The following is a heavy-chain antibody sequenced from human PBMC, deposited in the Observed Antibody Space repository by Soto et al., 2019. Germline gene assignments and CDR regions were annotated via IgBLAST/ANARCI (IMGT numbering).Heavy chain of an antibody. D-gene: IGHD3-10*01. CDR3: ARSSISGIFYYYY. Sequence: QVQLVQSGAEVKKPGASVKVSCKASGYTFTDNGVSWMRQAPGQGLEWMGWINPNNGNTKYAQNFQGRVTMTTDTSTSTAYVELRSLRSDDTAMYYCARSSISGIFYYYYWGQGTLVTVFS. V-gene: IGHV1-18*01. CDR2: INPNNGNT. J-gene: IGHJ4*02. CDR1: GYTFTDNG.